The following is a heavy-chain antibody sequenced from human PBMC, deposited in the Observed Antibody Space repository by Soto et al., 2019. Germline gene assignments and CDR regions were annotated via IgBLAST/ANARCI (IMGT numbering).Heavy chain of an antibody. CDR1: AGTFSRHS. CDR2: SIPMFGTK. V-gene: IGHV1-69*13. J-gene: IGHJ5*02. Sequence: SVKVSCKTSAGTFSRHSINWGRQAPGQGLEWMGGSIPMFGTKNYAQKFKGRVTISADESPRTAYMELSSLRSEDAAVYYCARAAIHGSSWYFWFDPWGQGTLVTVSS. CDR3: ARAAIHGSSWYFWFDP. D-gene: IGHD6-13*01.